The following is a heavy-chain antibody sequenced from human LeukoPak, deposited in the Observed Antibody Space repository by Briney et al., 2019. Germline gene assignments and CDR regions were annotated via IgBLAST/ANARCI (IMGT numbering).Heavy chain of an antibody. CDR2: ISGSGAAT. CDR3: AKSTMIVVGPRWGTFDY. D-gene: IGHD3-22*01. CDR1: GFTLGNYA. V-gene: IGHV3-23*01. J-gene: IGHJ4*02. Sequence: PGGSLRLSCATSGFTLGNYAMTWVRQAPGKGLEWVSTISGSGAATNYADSVKGRFTISRDNSKNTLYLQMNSLRAEDTAVYYCAKSTMIVVGPRWGTFDYWGQGTLVTVSS.